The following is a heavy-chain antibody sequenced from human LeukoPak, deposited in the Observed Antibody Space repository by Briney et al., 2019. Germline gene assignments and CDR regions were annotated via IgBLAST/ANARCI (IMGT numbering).Heavy chain of an antibody. CDR2: ISSSSSYI. J-gene: IGHJ4*02. CDR3: ARVIMVRGVITHRSYFDY. D-gene: IGHD3-10*01. Sequence: PGGSLRLSCAASGFTFSIYSMNWVRQAPGKGLECVSSISSSSSYIYYADSVKGRFTISRDNAKNSLYLQMNSLRAEDTAVYYCARVIMVRGVITHRSYFDYWGQGTLVTVSS. V-gene: IGHV3-21*01. CDR1: GFTFSIYS.